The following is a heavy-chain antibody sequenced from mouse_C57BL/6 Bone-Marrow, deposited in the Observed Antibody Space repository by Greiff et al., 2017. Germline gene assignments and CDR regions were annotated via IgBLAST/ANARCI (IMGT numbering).Heavy chain of an antibody. D-gene: IGHD2-12*01. J-gene: IGHJ3*01. Sequence: EVQLQESGAELVRPGASVKLSCTASGFNIKDDYMHWVKQRPEQGLEWIGWIDPENGDTEYASKFQGKATITADTSSNTAYLQLSSLTSEDTAVYYCTYSLAWFAYWGQGTLVTVSA. V-gene: IGHV14-4*01. CDR3: TYSLAWFAY. CDR2: IDPENGDT. CDR1: GFNIKDDY.